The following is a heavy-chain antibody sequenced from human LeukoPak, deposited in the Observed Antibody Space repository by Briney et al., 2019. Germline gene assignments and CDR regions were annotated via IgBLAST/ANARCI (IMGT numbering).Heavy chain of an antibody. CDR1: GFTFRTDG. CDR3: AKDATEYGDSHFDF. J-gene: IGHJ4*02. Sequence: GGSLRLSCAASGFTFRTDGINWVGQAPGRGGEGVTGIWHYGSHEYYADSAKGRFTISRDNSRNTLSLQMNSLRAEDTAVYYCAKDATEYGDSHFDFWGQGTLVTVSS. V-gene: IGHV3-33*02. CDR2: IWHYGSHE. D-gene: IGHD4-17*01.